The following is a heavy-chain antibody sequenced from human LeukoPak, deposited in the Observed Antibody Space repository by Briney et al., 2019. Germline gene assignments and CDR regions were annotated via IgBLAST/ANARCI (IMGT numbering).Heavy chain of an antibody. CDR1: GFTFSSYT. D-gene: IGHD4/OR15-4a*01. V-gene: IGHV3-21*01. Sequence: PGGSLRLSCAASGFTFSSYTMNWVRQAPGKGLEWVSIISSGSSYIHYADSVKGRFTISRDNAKNSLYLQMNSLRAEDTAMYYCAKVSLNMVNDAFDIWGQGTMVSVSS. CDR2: ISSGSSYI. CDR3: AKVSLNMVNDAFDI. J-gene: IGHJ3*02.